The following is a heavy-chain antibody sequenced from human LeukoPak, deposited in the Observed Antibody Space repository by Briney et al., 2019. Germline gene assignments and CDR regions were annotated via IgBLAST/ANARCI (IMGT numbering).Heavy chain of an antibody. V-gene: IGHV4-59*08. CDR2: IYYSRTT. CDR3: ARLYSSSWYFDY. Sequence: ETLSLTCTVSGGSISSYYWSWIRQPPGKGLEWIGYIYYSRTTYYNPSLKSRLTISVDTSKNQFSLRVTSVTAADTAVYYCARLYSSSWYFDYWGQGSLVTVSS. CDR1: GGSISSYY. J-gene: IGHJ4*02. D-gene: IGHD6-13*01.